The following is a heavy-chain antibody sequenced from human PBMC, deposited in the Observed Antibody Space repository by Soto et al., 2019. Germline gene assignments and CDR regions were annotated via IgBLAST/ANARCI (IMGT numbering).Heavy chain of an antibody. J-gene: IGHJ4*02. Sequence: LRLSCGASGFTFSNYWMNWVRQAPGKGLEWVANIKQDGGETSYVDSVKGRFSISRDNAKNSLYLQMNSLRAEDTAVYYCARIDDSAWYTRDYWGQGTLVTVSS. CDR1: GFTFSNYW. CDR3: ARIDDSAWYTRDY. V-gene: IGHV3-7*01. D-gene: IGHD6-19*01. CDR2: IKQDGGET.